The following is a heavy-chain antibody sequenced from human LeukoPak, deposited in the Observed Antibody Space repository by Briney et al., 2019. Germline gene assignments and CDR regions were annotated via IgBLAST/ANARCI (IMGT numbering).Heavy chain of an antibody. D-gene: IGHD3-3*01. J-gene: IGHJ4*02. CDR3: VTYYDFWSGYPPPFDY. V-gene: IGHV1-2*02. CDR1: GYTFTGYY. Sequence: ASVKVSCKASGYTFTGYYMHWVRQAPGQGLEWMGWINPNSGGTNYAQKFQGRVTMTSDTSISTAYMELSRLRSDDTAVYYCVTYYDFWSGYPPPFDYWGQGTLVTVSS. CDR2: INPNSGGT.